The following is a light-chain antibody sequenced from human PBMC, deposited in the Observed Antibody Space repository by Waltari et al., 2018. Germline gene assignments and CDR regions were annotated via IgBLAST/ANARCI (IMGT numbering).Light chain of an antibody. CDR1: QSVSGY. V-gene: IGKV3-15*01. J-gene: IGKJ4*01. CDR2: SAS. Sequence: EIVMTQSPATLSVSPGERAILSCRASQSVSGYLAWYQQKPGQAPRLLIYSASTRVTGIPARFSGSGSGTEFTLTISSLEPEDFAVYYCQHRVSWPLTFGGGTKVEL. CDR3: QHRVSWPLT.